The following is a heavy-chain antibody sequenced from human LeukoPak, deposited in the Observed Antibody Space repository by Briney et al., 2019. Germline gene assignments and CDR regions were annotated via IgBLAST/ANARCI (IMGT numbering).Heavy chain of an antibody. D-gene: IGHD2-15*01. V-gene: IGHV4-59*01. J-gene: IGHJ4*02. CDR1: GGSISSYY. CDR3: ARDGGYCSGGSCYHQYYFDY. CDR2: IYYSGST. Sequence: SETLSLTCTVSGGSISSYYWSWIRQPPGKGLEWIGYIYYSGSTNYNPSLKSRVTISVDTSKNQFSLKLSSVTAADTAVYYFARDGGYCSGGSCYHQYYFDYWGQGTLVTVSS.